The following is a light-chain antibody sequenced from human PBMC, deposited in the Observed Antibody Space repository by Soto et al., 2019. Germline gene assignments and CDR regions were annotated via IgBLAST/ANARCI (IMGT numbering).Light chain of an antibody. CDR2: EVS. J-gene: IGLJ1*01. CDR3: CSYAGSKV. V-gene: IGLV2-23*02. Sequence: SVLTQPASVSGSPGQSITISCTGTSSDVGSYNLVSWYQQHPGKAPKLMIYEVSKRPSGVSNRFSGSKSGNTASLTISGLQAEDEADYYCCSYAGSKVFGTGTKVTAL. CDR1: SSDVGSYNL.